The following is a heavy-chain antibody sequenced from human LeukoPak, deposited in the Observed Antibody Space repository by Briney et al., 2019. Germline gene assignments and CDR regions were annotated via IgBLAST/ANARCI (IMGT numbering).Heavy chain of an antibody. V-gene: IGHV1-46*01. CDR1: GYTFTSYY. D-gene: IGHD3-22*01. CDR3: ARALGGYYYDSSGYCPDY. CDR2: INPSGGST. Sequence: ASVKVSCKASGYTFTSYYMHWVRQAPGQGLEWMGIINPSGGSTSYAQKFQGRVTMTRDTSTSTVYMELSSLRSEDTAVYYCARALGGYYYDSSGYCPDYWGQGTLVTVSS. J-gene: IGHJ4*02.